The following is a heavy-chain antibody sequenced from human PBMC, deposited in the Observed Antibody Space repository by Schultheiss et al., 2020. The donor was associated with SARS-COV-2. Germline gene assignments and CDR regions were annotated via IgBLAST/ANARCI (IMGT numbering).Heavy chain of an antibody. CDR3: AHRRGGEYDILTGYYSGNWFDP. CDR1: GFSLSTSGVG. CDR2: IYWDDDK. V-gene: IGHV2-5*02. J-gene: IGHJ5*02. D-gene: IGHD3-9*01. Sequence: SGPTLVKPTQTLTLTCTFSGFSLSTSGVGVGWIRQPPGKALEWLALIYWDDDKRYSPSLKSRLTITKDTSKNQVVLTMTNMDPVDTATYYCAHRRGGEYDILTGYYSGNWFDPWGQGTLVTVSS.